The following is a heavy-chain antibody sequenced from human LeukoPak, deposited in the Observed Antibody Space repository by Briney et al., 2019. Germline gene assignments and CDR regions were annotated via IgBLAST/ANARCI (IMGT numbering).Heavy chain of an antibody. D-gene: IGHD3-9*01. CDR1: GYSFTDYD. CDR2: VSIYNDNT. CDR3: ARTGHYQFDS. Sequence: GASVKVSCKASGYSFTDYDFSWVRQAPGQGLEWLGWVSIYNDNTNYAREFQDRITMTTDIPTSTAYMELKSLTSDDTAVYFCARTGHYQFDSWGQGTLVTVSS. J-gene: IGHJ4*02. V-gene: IGHV1-18*01.